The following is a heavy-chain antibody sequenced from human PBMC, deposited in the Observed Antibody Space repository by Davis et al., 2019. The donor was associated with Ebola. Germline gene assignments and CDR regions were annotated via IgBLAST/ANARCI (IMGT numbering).Heavy chain of an antibody. D-gene: IGHD3-16*01. CDR1: GFTFSDYS. Sequence: GGSLRLSCAASGFTFSDYSFNWVRQAPGKGLEWVTDIAYDGRYESYAESVKGRFTISRDNSKSTLYLQMNSLRLEDTAVYYCVRDYNDGIGRFDYWGQGTLVTVSS. CDR2: IAYDGRYE. CDR3: VRDYNDGIGRFDY. J-gene: IGHJ4*02. V-gene: IGHV3-30*03.